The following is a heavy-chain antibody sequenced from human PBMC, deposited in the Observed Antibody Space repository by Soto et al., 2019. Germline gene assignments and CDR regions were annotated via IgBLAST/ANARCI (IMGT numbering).Heavy chain of an antibody. D-gene: IGHD2-2*01. CDR1: GFTFSSYA. CDR2: ISGSGGST. J-gene: IGHJ4*02. CDR3: ASPFPRYCSSTSCYDY. V-gene: IGHV3-23*01. Sequence: GGSLRLSCAASGFTFSSYAMSWVRQAPGKGLEWVSAISGSGGSTYYAVSVKGRFTISRDNSKNTLYLQMNSLRAEDTAVYYCASPFPRYCSSTSCYDYWGQGTLVTVSS.